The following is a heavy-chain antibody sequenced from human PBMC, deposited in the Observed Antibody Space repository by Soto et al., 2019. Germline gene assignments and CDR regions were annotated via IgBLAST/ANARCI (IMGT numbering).Heavy chain of an antibody. Sequence: GASVKVSCKASGHTFTGYYMHRVRQAPGQGLEWMGWINPNSGGTNYAQKFQGWVTMTRDTSISTAYMELSRLRSDDTAVYYCARALGAAAGRTSYYYYYGMDVWGQGTTVTVSS. CDR2: INPNSGGT. CDR1: GHTFTGYY. J-gene: IGHJ6*02. V-gene: IGHV1-2*04. CDR3: ARALGAAAGRTSYYYYYGMDV. D-gene: IGHD6-13*01.